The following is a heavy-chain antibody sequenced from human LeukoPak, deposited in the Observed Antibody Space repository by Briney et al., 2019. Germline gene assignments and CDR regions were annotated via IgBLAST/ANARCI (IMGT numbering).Heavy chain of an antibody. V-gene: IGHV1-3*01. CDR2: INAGNGNT. Sequence: ASVMVSCKASGYTFTSYAMHWVRQAPGQRPEWMGWINAGNGNTKYSQKFQGRVTITRDTSASTAYMELSSLRSEDTAVYYCARDTITIFGVVIGWFDPWGQGTLVTVSS. J-gene: IGHJ5*02. D-gene: IGHD3-3*01. CDR1: GYTFTSYA. CDR3: ARDTITIFGVVIGWFDP.